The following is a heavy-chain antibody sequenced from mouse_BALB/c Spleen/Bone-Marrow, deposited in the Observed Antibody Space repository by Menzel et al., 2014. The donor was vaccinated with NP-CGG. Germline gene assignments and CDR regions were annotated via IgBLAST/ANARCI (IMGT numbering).Heavy chain of an antibody. D-gene: IGHD1-2*01. J-gene: IGHJ4*01. CDR1: GYTFTDYN. CDR2: IYPYNGAT. Sequence: VQLKESGPELVNPGASIKISCKASGYTFTDYNIHWVKQSHGKSLEWIGYIYPYNGATGYNQKFNIKATLTVDKSSSTAYMELRSLTSEDSTVYYCAREGGHYDAMDYWGQGTLVTVSS. V-gene: IGHV1S29*02. CDR3: AREGGHYDAMDY.